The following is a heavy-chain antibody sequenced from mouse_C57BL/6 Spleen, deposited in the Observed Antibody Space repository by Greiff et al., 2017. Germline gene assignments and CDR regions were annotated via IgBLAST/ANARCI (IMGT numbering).Heavy chain of an antibody. V-gene: IGHV1-42*01. CDR1: GYSFTGYY. Sequence: VHVKQSGPELVKPGASVKISCKASGYSFTGYYMNWVKQSPEKSLEWIGEINPSTGGTTYNQKFKAKATLTVDKSSSTAYMQLKSLTSEDSAVYYCARGYGSSMYYFDYWGQGTTLTVSS. D-gene: IGHD1-1*01. J-gene: IGHJ2*01. CDR3: ARGYGSSMYYFDY. CDR2: INPSTGGT.